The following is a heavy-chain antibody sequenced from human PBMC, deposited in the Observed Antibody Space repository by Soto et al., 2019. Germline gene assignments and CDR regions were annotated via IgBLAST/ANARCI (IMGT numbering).Heavy chain of an antibody. Sequence: GGSLRLSCAASGFTFSSYSMNWVRQAPGKGLEWVSYISSSSSTIYYADSVKGRFTISRDNAKNSLYLQMNSLRAEDTAVYYCARDRVWELRAYYYGMDVWGQGTTVTVSS. CDR1: GFTFSSYS. D-gene: IGHD1-26*01. CDR2: ISSSSSTI. V-gene: IGHV3-48*01. J-gene: IGHJ6*02. CDR3: ARDRVWELRAYYYGMDV.